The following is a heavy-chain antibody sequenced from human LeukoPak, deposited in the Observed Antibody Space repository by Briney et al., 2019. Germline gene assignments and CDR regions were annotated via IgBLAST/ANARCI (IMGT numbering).Heavy chain of an antibody. J-gene: IGHJ4*02. CDR2: ISSRSSYI. CDR1: GFTFSSYS. V-gene: IGHV3-21*01. D-gene: IGHD4-23*01. Sequence: PGGSLRLSCAASGFTFSSYSMNWLRQTPGKGLEWVSSISSRSSYIYYGDSVKGRFTISRDNAKSSLFLQMNSPRAEDTAIYYCARDDFGGDFDFWGQGTLVTASS. CDR3: ARDDFGGDFDF.